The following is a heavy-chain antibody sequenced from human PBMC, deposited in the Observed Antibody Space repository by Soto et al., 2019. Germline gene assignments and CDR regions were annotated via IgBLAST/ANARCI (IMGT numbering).Heavy chain of an antibody. CDR3: ARDLYPSDY. Sequence: QVQLQESGPGLVKPSETLSLTCTVSGGSISKNYWSWIRQPPGKGLEWIGYIYYSGITKFNPSLKSRVTISVDTSKNQFSLNLSSVPAADTAVYYCARDLYPSDYWGQGTLVTVSS. J-gene: IGHJ4*02. CDR2: IYYSGIT. D-gene: IGHD3-16*02. CDR1: GGSISKNY. V-gene: IGHV4-59*01.